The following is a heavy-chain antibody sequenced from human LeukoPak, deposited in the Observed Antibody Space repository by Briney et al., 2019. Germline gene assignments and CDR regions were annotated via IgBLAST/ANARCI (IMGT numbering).Heavy chain of an antibody. CDR2: IRYEGSNK. V-gene: IGHV3-30*02. CDR3: TKDLERYCSGGSCYSLDY. CDR1: VFTLSSYD. D-gene: IGHD2-15*01. J-gene: IGHJ4*02. Sequence: HPGGPLRLSCAASVFTLSSYDMHCVRQAPGKALEGVAFIRYEGSNKYYTHCVKGRFTISRDNSKNTLYLQMNRLRAEDTAVYYCTKDLERYCSGGSCYSLDYWGQGTLVTVSS.